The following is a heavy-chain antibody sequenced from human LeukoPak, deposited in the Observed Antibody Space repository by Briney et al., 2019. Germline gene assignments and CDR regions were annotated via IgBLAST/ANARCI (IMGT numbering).Heavy chain of an antibody. J-gene: IGHJ3*02. CDR2: IYYSGST. CDR3: AGPERPGVFDI. Sequence: PSETLPLTCTVSGGSISSYYWSWIRQPPGKGLEWIGYIYYSGSTNYNPSLKSRVTISVDTSKNQFSLKLSSVTAADTAVYYCAGPERPGVFDIWAQGTLVPASP. CDR1: GGSISSYY. D-gene: IGHD2-8*01. V-gene: IGHV4-59*01.